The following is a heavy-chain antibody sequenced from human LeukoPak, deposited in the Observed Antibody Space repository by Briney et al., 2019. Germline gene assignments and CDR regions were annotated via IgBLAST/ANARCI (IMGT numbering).Heavy chain of an antibody. V-gene: IGHV3-7*01. D-gene: IGHD3-22*01. CDR1: GFTFSSYW. CDR2: IKQDGSEK. J-gene: IGHJ4*02. Sequence: PGGSLRLSCAASGFTFSSYWMSWVRQAPGKGLEWVANIKQDGSEKYYVDSVKGRFTISRDNAKNSLYLQMNSLRAEDTAVYYCARQDDSGGYYRQPLDYWGQGTLVTVSS. CDR3: ARQDDSGGYYRQPLDY.